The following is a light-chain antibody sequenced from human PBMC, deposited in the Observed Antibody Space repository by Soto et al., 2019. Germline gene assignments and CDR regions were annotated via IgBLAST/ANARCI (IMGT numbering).Light chain of an antibody. J-gene: IGKJ4*01. CDR2: GAS. Sequence: ESVLAQYPGTLSLSPGERATLSCRASQSVSSSYLAWYQQKPGQAPRLLIYGASSRATGIPDRFSGSGSGTDFTLTISRLEHEAFAVYYCQQYGSSPLTFGGGTKVEIK. CDR1: QSVSSSY. V-gene: IGKV3-20*01. CDR3: QQYGSSPLT.